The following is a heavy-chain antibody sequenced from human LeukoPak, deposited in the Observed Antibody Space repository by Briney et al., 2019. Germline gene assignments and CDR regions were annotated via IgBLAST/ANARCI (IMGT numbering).Heavy chain of an antibody. CDR2: IIPIFGTA. D-gene: IGHD3-3*01. J-gene: IGHJ5*02. CDR1: GGTFSSYA. Sequence: ASAKVSCKASGGTFSSYAISWVRQAPGQGLEWMGGIIPIFGTANYAQKFQGRVTITADESTSTAYMELSSLRSEDTAVYYCAGFGVVAYNWFDPWGQGPLVTVSS. CDR3: AGFGVVAYNWFDP. V-gene: IGHV1-69*13.